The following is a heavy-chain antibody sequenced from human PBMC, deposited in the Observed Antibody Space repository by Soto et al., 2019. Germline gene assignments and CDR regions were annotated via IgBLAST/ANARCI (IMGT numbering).Heavy chain of an antibody. CDR1: GGTFSSYA. CDR3: ARDGGRYPLSRAEYFQH. CDR2: IIPIFGPA. V-gene: IGHV1-69*01. D-gene: IGHD1-26*01. Sequence: QVQLVQSGAEVKKPGSSVKVSCKASGGTFSSYAISWVRQAPGQGLEWMGGIIPIFGPANYAQKFRGRVTITADEATRPAYMEMSSLRSEDTAVYYCARDGGRYPLSRAEYFQHWGQGTLVTVSS. J-gene: IGHJ1*01.